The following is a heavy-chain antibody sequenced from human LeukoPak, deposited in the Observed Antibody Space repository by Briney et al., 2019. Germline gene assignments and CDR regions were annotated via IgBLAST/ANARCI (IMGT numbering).Heavy chain of an antibody. CDR3: ARDEHFWEISH. J-gene: IGHJ4*02. D-gene: IGHD3-10*01. Sequence: GGSLRLSCAASGFTFSNYWIHWVRQAPGKGLVWVSRISENGRTTTYADSVKGRFTISRDNAKNSVYLQMNSLRAEDTAVYYCARDEHFWEISHWGQGTLVTVSS. CDR1: GFTFSNYW. CDR2: ISENGRTT. V-gene: IGHV3-74*01.